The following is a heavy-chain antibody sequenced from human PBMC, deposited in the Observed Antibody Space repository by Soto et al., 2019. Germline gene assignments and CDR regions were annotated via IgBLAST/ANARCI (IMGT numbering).Heavy chain of an antibody. CDR3: ATVDNYYGSVF. Sequence: QVQLVESGGGVVQPGTSLRLSCAASGSTFSNYGMHWVRQAPGKGLEWVEVVWYDGTTKFYPDSVKGRVTISRDKSNNTLYLQINSLRVEDTAVYYCATVDNYYGSVFWGQGTLVTVSS. D-gene: IGHD3-10*01. J-gene: IGHJ4*02. CDR1: GSTFSNYG. V-gene: IGHV3-33*01. CDR2: VWYDGTTK.